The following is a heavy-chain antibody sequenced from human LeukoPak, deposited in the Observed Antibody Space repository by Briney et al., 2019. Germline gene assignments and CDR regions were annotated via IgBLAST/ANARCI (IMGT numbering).Heavy chain of an antibody. Sequence: SGPTLVNPTQTLTLTCTFSGFSLSTSGVGVCWIRQPPGMALEWLALIYWNDDKRYCPSPKSRLTTTKDPSKTQVVLTITNMAPVATATYYCAHRPTAVGNGMDVWGQGTTVTVSS. CDR2: IYWNDDK. J-gene: IGHJ6*02. V-gene: IGHV2-5*01. CDR1: GFSLSTSGVG. CDR3: AHRPTAVGNGMDV. D-gene: IGHD4-23*01.